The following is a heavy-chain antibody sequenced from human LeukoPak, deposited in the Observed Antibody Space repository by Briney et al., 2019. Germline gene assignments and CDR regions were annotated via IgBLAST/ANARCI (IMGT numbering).Heavy chain of an antibody. Sequence: GGSLRLSCAASGFTVSDNYMSWVRQAPGKGLEWVSVMYSGGDTYYANSVKGRFTFSRDVSKNTLFLQMNGLTTEDTAMYYCARDAPQVPAAGVLASWGQGTLVTVSS. CDR3: ARDAPQVPAAGVLAS. D-gene: IGHD6-13*01. V-gene: IGHV3-53*01. J-gene: IGHJ5*02. CDR2: MYSGGDT. CDR1: GFTVSDNY.